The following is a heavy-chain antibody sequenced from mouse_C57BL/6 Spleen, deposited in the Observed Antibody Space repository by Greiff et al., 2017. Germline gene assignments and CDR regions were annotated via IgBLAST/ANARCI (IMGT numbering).Heavy chain of an antibody. J-gene: IGHJ2*01. CDR1: GYAFSSSW. Sequence: VQLQQSGPELVKPGASVKISCKASGYAFSSSWMNWVKQRPGKGLEWIGRIYPGDGDTNYNGKFKGKATLTADKSSSTAYMQLSSLTSEDSAVYFCARIVEDYFDYWGQGTTLTVSS. CDR2: IYPGDGDT. D-gene: IGHD1-1*01. V-gene: IGHV1-82*01. CDR3: ARIVEDYFDY.